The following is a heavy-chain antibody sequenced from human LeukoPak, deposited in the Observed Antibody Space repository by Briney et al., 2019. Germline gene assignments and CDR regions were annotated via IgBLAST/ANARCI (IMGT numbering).Heavy chain of an antibody. CDR2: IDPRASEP. D-gene: IGHD7-27*01. J-gene: IGHJ4*02. CDR1: GYSFTSYW. Sequence: GEFLKFSCKASGYSFTSYWIGGVHQMREKGLDWIGIIDPRASEPRHTQSFQSQVTISVDKSLTTADLQWNSLKASDTAMYYCARQTDVGRSGDYWGQGTLVTVSS. V-gene: IGHV5-51*07. CDR3: ARQTDVGRSGDY.